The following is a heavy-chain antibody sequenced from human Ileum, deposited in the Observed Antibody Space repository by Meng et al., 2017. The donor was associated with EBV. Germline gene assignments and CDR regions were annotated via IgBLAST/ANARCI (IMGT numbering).Heavy chain of an antibody. Sequence: LRVKDPGQEVVMPSETLPLPVTVSGGSISNENDYWGWIRQPPGKGLEWIGSMYYSGSTYYNPSLKSRVTMSLDTSKNQFSLQLTSVTAADTALYYCATRVAAVKYYFDYWGQGTLVTVSS. D-gene: IGHD6-19*01. J-gene: IGHJ4*02. CDR1: GGSISNENDY. V-gene: IGHV4-39*07. CDR2: MYYSGST. CDR3: ATRVAAVKYYFDY.